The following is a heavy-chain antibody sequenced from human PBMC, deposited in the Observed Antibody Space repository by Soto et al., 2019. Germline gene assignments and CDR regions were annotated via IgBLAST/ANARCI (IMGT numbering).Heavy chain of an antibody. CDR2: IYWDDDK. D-gene: IGHD3-16*01. Sequence: QITLKESGPTLVKPTQTLTLTCTFSGFSLTTRGVGVGWIRQPPGKALECLALIYWDDDKRYSPSLQSRLSIPKDTSXNQVVLTMTNVDPVDTATYYCAHIPNYYQYDWFDPWGQGTLVSVSS. J-gene: IGHJ5*02. CDR1: GFSLTTRGVG. V-gene: IGHV2-5*02. CDR3: AHIPNYYQYDWFDP.